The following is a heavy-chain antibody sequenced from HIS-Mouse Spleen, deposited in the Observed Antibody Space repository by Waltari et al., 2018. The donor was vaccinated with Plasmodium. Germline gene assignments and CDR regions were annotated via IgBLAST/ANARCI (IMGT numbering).Heavy chain of an antibody. CDR1: GGSISSISYY. CDR2: IYYSGST. D-gene: IGHD1-7*01. Sequence: QLQLQESGPGLVKPSETLSLTCTVSGGSISSISYYWGWIPQPPGKGLEWIGSIYYSGSTYYNPSLKSRVTISVDTSKNQFSLKLSSVTAADTAVYYCARDRITGTSYFDYWGQGTLVTVSS. CDR3: ARDRITGTSYFDY. J-gene: IGHJ4*02. V-gene: IGHV4-39*07.